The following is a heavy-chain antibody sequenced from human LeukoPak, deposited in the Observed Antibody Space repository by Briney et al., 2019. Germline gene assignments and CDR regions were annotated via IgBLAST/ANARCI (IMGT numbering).Heavy chain of an antibody. CDR3: ARTDIPWRFDP. V-gene: IGHV4-59*01. CDR2: IYYSGST. Sequence: PSETLSLTCTVSGGSISSDYWSWIRQPPGKGLEWIGYIYYSGSTNYNPSLKRRVTISVHTSKNPFSLQLSSVTAADTAVYYCARTDIPWRFDPWGQGPLVTVSS. J-gene: IGHJ5*02. D-gene: IGHD2-15*01. CDR1: GGSISSDY.